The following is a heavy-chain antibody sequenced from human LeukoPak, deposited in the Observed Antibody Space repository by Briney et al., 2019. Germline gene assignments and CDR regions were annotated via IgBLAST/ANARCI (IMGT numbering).Heavy chain of an antibody. Sequence: GRSLRLSCTASGFSVSSNYMSWVRQAPGRGLEWVSVIYTDGSTNYADSVKGRLTISRDNSTNTVYLQMNNLRAEDTAVYYCARAETAAGSYWGQGTLVTVSS. V-gene: IGHV3-53*01. CDR3: ARAETAAGSY. D-gene: IGHD6-13*01. CDR2: IYTDGST. CDR1: GFSVSSNY. J-gene: IGHJ4*02.